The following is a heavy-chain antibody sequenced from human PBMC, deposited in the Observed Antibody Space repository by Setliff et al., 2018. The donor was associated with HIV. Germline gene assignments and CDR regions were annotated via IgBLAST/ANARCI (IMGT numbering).Heavy chain of an antibody. Sequence: SVKVSCKASGGTFSSYAISWVRQAPGQGLEWMGGIIPIFGTANYAQKFQGRVTMTRDTSTSTVFMDLSSLRSEDTAVYYCAGIRGGDAFDIWGQGTMVTVSS. J-gene: IGHJ3*02. CDR1: GGTFSSYA. CDR3: AGIRGGDAFDI. V-gene: IGHV1-69*05. D-gene: IGHD3-10*01. CDR2: IIPIFGTA.